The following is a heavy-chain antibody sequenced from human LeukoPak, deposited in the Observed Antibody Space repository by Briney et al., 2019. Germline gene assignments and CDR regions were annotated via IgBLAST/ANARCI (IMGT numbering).Heavy chain of an antibody. CDR1: GGSFSGYY. Sequence: LSLTCAVYGGSFSGYYWSWIRQAPGKGLEWVSYISSSGSTIYYADSVKGRFTISRDNAKNSLYLQMNSLRAEDTAVYYCARRGYSYGYGDFWGQGTLVTVSS. CDR3: ARRGYSYGYGDF. CDR2: ISSSGSTI. V-gene: IGHV3-11*04. J-gene: IGHJ4*02. D-gene: IGHD5-18*01.